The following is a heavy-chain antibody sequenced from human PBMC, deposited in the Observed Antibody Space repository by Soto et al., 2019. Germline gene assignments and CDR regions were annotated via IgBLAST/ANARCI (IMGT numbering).Heavy chain of an antibody. CDR2: IIPIFGTA. CDR1: GGTFSSYA. J-gene: IGHJ6*02. D-gene: IGHD3-22*01. CDR3: ARSRTSYYESSEGQDGMDV. V-gene: IGHV1-69*13. Sequence: ASVKVSCKASGGTFSSYAISWVRQAPGQGLEWMGGIIPIFGTANYAQKFQGRVTITADESTSTAYMELSSLRSEDTAVYYCARSRTSYYESSEGQDGMDVWGQGNTVTVSS.